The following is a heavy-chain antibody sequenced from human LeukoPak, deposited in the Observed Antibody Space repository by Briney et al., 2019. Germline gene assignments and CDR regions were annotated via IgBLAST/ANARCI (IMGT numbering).Heavy chain of an antibody. CDR3: AKDRGSAGDFLSTYYMDV. D-gene: IGHD2-21*01. Sequence: GGSLRLSCAASGFTFSSYAMHWVRQAPGKGLEWVAVISFDGSNKYYADSVKGRFTISRDNSKNTLYLQMNSLRAEDTAVYYCAKDRGSAGDFLSTYYMDVWGKGTTVTVSS. J-gene: IGHJ6*03. V-gene: IGHV3-30*04. CDR2: ISFDGSNK. CDR1: GFTFSSYA.